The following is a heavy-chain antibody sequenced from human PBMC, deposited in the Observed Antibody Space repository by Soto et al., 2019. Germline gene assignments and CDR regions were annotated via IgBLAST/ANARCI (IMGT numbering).Heavy chain of an antibody. CDR2: LSNIGRST. CDR1: VFTFSSYA. D-gene: IGHD3-22*01. Sequence: PGGSLRLSCAASVFTFSSYAMSWVRQAPGKGLEWVSSLSNIGRSTYYADSVKGRFTISRDNSKNTLYLQMNSLRAEDTAVYYCAKGGSGYYHLDYWGQGTLVTVSS. J-gene: IGHJ4*02. V-gene: IGHV3-23*01. CDR3: AKGGSGYYHLDY.